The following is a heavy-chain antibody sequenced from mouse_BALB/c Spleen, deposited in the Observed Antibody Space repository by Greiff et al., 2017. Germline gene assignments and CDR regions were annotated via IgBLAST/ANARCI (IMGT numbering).Heavy chain of an antibody. D-gene: IGHD2-1*01. Sequence: EVQLQQSGAELVRSGASVKLSCTASGFNIKDYYMHWVKQRPEQGLEWIGWIDPENGDTEYAPKFQGKATMTADTSSNTAYLQLSSLTSEDTAVYYCSVGGNYPAWFAYWGQGTLVTVSA. CDR3: SVGGNYPAWFAY. J-gene: IGHJ3*01. CDR2: IDPENGDT. CDR1: GFNIKDYY. V-gene: IGHV14-4*02.